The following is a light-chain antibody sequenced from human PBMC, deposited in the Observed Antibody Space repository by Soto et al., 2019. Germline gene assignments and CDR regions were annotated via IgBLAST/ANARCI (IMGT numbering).Light chain of an antibody. CDR3: QQYSTYPWT. CDR1: QTISTL. J-gene: IGKJ1*01. CDR2: KAS. Sequence: DIQMTQSPSTLSASVGDRVTITCRASQTISTLLAWYQQRPGQAPNLLIYKASSLESGVPSRFSGSGSGTEFTLTISSLQPDDFATYFCQQYSTYPWTFGQGTKVEVK. V-gene: IGKV1-5*03.